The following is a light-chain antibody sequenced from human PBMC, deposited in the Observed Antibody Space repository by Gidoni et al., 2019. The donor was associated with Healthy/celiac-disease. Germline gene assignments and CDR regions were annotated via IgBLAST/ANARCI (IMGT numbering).Light chain of an antibody. CDR1: SSNIGSNY. J-gene: IGLJ3*02. Sequence: QSVLTQPPSASGTPGQRVTISCSGSSSNIGSNYVYWYQKLPGTAPKLLIYRNNQRPSGVPDRFSGSNSCTSASLAISGLRSEDEADYYCAAWDDSLSGWVFGGGTKLTVL. CDR2: RNN. CDR3: AAWDDSLSGWV. V-gene: IGLV1-47*01.